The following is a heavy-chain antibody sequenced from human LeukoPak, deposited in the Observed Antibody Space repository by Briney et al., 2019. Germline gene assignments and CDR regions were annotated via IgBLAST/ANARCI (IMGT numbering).Heavy chain of an antibody. CDR2: INPSGGST. V-gene: IGHV1-46*01. CDR3: ARGSRRDGYPTLYYFDY. D-gene: IGHD5-24*01. J-gene: IGHJ4*02. CDR1: GYTFTSYY. Sequence: GASVKVSCKASGYTFTSYYMHWVRQAPGQGLEWMGIINPSGGSTSYAQKFQGRVTMTRDTSTSTVYMELSSLRSEDTAVYYCARGSRRDGYPTLYYFDYWGQGTLVTVSS.